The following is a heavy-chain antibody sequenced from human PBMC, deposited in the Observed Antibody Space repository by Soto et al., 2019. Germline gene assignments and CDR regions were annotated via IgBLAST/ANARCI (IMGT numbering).Heavy chain of an antibody. V-gene: IGHV4-59*08. CDR1: GGSISSYY. J-gene: IGHJ6*03. CDR3: ARHSDGDYAYYYYMDV. D-gene: IGHD4-17*01. Sequence: SETLSLTCTVSGGSISSYYWSWIRQPPGKGLEWIGYIYYSGSTNYNPSLKSRVTISVDTSKNQFSLKLSSVTAADTAVYYCARHSDGDYAYYYYMDVWGKGTTVTVSS. CDR2: IYYSGST.